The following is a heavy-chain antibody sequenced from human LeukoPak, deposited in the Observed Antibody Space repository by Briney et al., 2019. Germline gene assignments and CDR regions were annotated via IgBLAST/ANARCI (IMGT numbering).Heavy chain of an antibody. CDR3: ARAPSYNSARLDV. CDR1: GGSISSYY. V-gene: IGHV4-4*07. Sequence: PSETLSLTCTVSGGSISSYYGTWVRQPAGKGLEWIGRIYTSGGTNYNPSLKSRVTMSVDTSENRFSLKLTSVTAADTAVYYCARAPSYNSARLDVWGQGTTVTVSS. J-gene: IGHJ6*02. CDR2: IYTSGGT. D-gene: IGHD1-1*01.